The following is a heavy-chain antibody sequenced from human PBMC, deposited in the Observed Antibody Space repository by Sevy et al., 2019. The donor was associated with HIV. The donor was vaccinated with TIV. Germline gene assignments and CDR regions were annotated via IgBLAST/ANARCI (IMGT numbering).Heavy chain of an antibody. J-gene: IGHJ6*03. CDR2: ISGSGTRT. CDR1: GFSFDSYG. CDR3: AEWGGGHYDPDEIGYYFYYYNMDV. V-gene: IGHV3-23*01. Sequence: GGSLRLSCAVSGFSFDSYGMTWVRQAPGKGLEWVSGISGSGTRTYYADSVKGRFSISRDNSKNRLYLQMNSLRSEDTAVYYGAEWGGGHYDPDEIGYYFYYYNMDVWGKGTTVTVSS. D-gene: IGHD3-22*01.